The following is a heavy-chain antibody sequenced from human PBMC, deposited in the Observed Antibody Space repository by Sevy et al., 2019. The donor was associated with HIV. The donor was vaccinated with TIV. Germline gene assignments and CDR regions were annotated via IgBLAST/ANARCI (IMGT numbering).Heavy chain of an antibody. V-gene: IGHV3-7*01. CDR1: GFTFSSYW. J-gene: IGHJ4*02. CDR2: IKQDGSER. Sequence: GGSLRLSCAASGFTFSSYWLNWVRQAPGKGLEWVANIKQDGSERYYVDSVKGRFTISRDNAKNSLYLQMNSLRAEDTAVYYGARGSFCSSASCYSGGYHYWGQGTLVTVSS. CDR3: ARGSFCSSASCYSGGYHY. D-gene: IGHD2-2*01.